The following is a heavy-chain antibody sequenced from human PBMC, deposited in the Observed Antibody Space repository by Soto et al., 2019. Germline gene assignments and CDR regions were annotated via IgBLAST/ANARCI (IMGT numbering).Heavy chain of an antibody. CDR2: IHYTGST. D-gene: IGHD2-15*01. CDR1: RGSINNSY. CDR3: VRVAGGGLFDY. Sequence: PSETLSLTCTVPRGSINNSYWTWIRQPPGKRLEWIGYIHYTGSTNYNPSLRGRVTMSVDTSKNQFSLKLTSVTAADTAVYYCVRVAGGGLFDYWGPGNLVTVSS. V-gene: IGHV4-59*01. J-gene: IGHJ4*02.